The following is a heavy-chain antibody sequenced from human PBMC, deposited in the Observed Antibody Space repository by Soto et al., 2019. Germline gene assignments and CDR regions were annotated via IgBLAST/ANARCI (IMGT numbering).Heavy chain of an antibody. CDR1: GGSISSGDYY. D-gene: IGHD3-10*01. CDR2: IYYSGSI. Sequence: SETLSLTCTVSGGSISSGDYYWSWIRQPPGKGLEWIGSIYYSGSIYYNPSLKSRVTISVDTSKNQFSLKLSSVTAADTAVYYCAKVGPYDSGSYMFRYNWFGPWGPGTLVTVSS. V-gene: IGHV4-30-4*01. CDR3: AKVGPYDSGSYMFRYNWFGP. J-gene: IGHJ5*02.